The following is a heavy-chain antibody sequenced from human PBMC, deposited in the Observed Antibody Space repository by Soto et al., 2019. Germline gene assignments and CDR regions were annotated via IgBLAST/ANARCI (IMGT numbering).Heavy chain of an antibody. J-gene: IGHJ4*02. V-gene: IGHV4-39*01. CDR2: IYYMGST. CDR3: ARQPRGPGGYGLDY. Sequence: QLQLQESGPGLVKPSETLSLTCTVSGASIRTSSYLWGWIRQTPGKGLEWIGNIYYMGSTHYNPSLKSRVSISVDTSKNQFSLKLRSVTATDTAVYYCARQPRGPGGYGLDYWGQGTLVTVSS. CDR1: GASIRTSSYL. D-gene: IGHD5-12*01.